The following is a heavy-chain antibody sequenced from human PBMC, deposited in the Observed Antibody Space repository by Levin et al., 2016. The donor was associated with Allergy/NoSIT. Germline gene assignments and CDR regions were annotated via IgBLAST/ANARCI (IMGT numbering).Heavy chain of an antibody. CDR3: ARDLSLVGYYYYGMDV. CDR1: GYTFTSYG. V-gene: IGHV1-18*04. CDR2: ISAYNGNT. Sequence: ASVKVSCKASGYTFTSYGISWVRQAPGQGLEWMGWISAYNGNTNYAQKLQGRVTMTTDTSTSTAYMELRSLRSDDTAVYYCARDLSLVGYYYYGMDVWGQGTTVTVSS. J-gene: IGHJ6*02. D-gene: IGHD2-15*01.